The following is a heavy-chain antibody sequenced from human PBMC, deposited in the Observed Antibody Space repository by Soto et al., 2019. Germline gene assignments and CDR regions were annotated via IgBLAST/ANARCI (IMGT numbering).Heavy chain of an antibody. V-gene: IGHV3-30-3*01. J-gene: IGHJ4*02. Sequence: PGGSLRLSCAASGFTFSSYAMHWVRQAPGKGLEWVAVISYDGSNKYYADSVKGRFTISRDNSKNTLYLQMNSLRAEDTAVYYCARVPSSSGRAHFDYWGQGTLVT. CDR1: GFTFSSYA. CDR3: ARVPSSSGRAHFDY. D-gene: IGHD2-15*01. CDR2: ISYDGSNK.